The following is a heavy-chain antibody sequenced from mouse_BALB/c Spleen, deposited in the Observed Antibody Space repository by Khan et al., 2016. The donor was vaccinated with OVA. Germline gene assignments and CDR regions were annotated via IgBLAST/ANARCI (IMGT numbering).Heavy chain of an antibody. J-gene: IGHJ3*01. D-gene: IGHD1-1*01. CDR1: GYTFTSYW. Sequence: QVRLQQSGAELAKPGASVKMSCKASGYTFTSYWMHWVKQRPGQGIEWIGYINPSTGYTEYNQRFKDKATLTADKSSSTSYMQLSSLTSEESAVYYCANHGSSSAWLTYWGQGTLVTVSA. CDR2: INPSTGYT. CDR3: ANHGSSSAWLTY. V-gene: IGHV1-7*01.